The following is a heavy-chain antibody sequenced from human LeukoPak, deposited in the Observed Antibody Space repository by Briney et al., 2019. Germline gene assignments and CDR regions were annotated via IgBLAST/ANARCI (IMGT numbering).Heavy chain of an antibody. D-gene: IGHD3-10*01. CDR2: IYPGDSDT. J-gene: IGHJ6*03. CDR3: ARHRGPHVPMSYYYYMDV. Sequence: GESLKISCKTSGYRFTNYWIGWVRQMPGKGLEWMGIIYPGDSDTRYSPSFQGQVTISADKSISTAYLQWSSLKASDTAMYYCARHRGPHVPMSYYYYMDVWGKGTTVTASS. V-gene: IGHV5-51*01. CDR1: GYRFTNYW.